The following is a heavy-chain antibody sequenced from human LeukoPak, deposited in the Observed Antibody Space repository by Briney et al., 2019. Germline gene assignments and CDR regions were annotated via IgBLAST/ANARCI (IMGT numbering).Heavy chain of an antibody. D-gene: IGHD2-2*01. V-gene: IGHV3-66*01. CDR2: IYSGGST. CDR1: GFSVSNNY. CDR3: SRDGYASGLGAMDV. J-gene: IGHJ6*02. Sequence: PGGSLRLSCAASGFSVSNNYMSWVRQAPGKGLEWVSVIYSGGSTFYADSVKGRFTISRDDSKNTLYLQMDSLRVEDTAVYYCSRDGYASGLGAMDVWGQGATVTVSS.